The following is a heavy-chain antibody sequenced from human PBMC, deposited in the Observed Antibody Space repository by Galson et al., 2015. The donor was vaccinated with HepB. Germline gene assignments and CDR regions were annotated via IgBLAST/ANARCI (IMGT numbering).Heavy chain of an antibody. CDR3: ARDPVTTVLWMGLDYYYGMDV. J-gene: IGHJ6*02. CDR1: GFTFSSYA. Sequence: SLRLSCAASGFTFSSYAMHWVRQAPGKGLEWVAVISYDGSNKYYADSVKGRFTISRDNSKNTLYLQMNSLRAEDTAVYYCARDPVTTVLWMGLDYYYGMDVWGQGTTVTVSS. CDR2: ISYDGSNK. D-gene: IGHD4-17*01. V-gene: IGHV3-30*04.